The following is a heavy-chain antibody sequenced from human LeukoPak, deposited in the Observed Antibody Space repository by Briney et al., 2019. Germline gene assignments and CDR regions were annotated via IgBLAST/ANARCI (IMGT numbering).Heavy chain of an antibody. D-gene: IGHD3-22*01. CDR3: ARHAKGFDSSGFGAFDI. J-gene: IGHJ3*02. V-gene: IGHV4-4*09. CDR1: GGSISSYY. CDR2: IYTSGST. Sequence: SETLSLTCTVSGGSISSYYWSWIRQPPGKGLEWIGYIYTSGSTNYNPSLKSRVTISVDTSKNQFSLKLSSVTAADTAVYYCARHAKGFDSSGFGAFDIWGQGTMVTVSS.